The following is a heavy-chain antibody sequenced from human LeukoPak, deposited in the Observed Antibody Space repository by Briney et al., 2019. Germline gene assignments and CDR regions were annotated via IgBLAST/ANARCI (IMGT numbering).Heavy chain of an antibody. V-gene: IGHV4-39*07. Sequence: SETLSLTCTVSGGSISSSSYYWGWIRQPPGTGLEWIGEINHSGSTNYNPSLKSRVTMSLDTSKKQLSLRLSSVTAADTAVYYCARTMSGGGYYYYFMDVWGKGTTVTVSS. J-gene: IGHJ6*03. D-gene: IGHD2-8*02. CDR2: INHSGST. CDR1: GGSISSSSYY. CDR3: ARTMSGGGYYYYFMDV.